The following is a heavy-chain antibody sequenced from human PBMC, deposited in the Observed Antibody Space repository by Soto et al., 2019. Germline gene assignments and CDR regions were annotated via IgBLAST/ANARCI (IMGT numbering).Heavy chain of an antibody. D-gene: IGHD3-22*01. Sequence: QVQLQESGPGLVKPSGTLSLTCAVSAGSISSRNWWTWVRQSPGKGLEWIGEIHHSGSTNYNPSHKSRVTISVDNSKNQFSLQMTSVTAADTAVYYCARTSYYGSSGYYGMDVWGQGTTVTVSS. CDR2: IHHSGST. CDR1: AGSISSRNW. V-gene: IGHV4-4*02. J-gene: IGHJ6*02. CDR3: ARTSYYGSSGYYGMDV.